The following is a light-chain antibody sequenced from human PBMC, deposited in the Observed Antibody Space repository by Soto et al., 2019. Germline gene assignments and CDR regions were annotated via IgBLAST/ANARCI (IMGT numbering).Light chain of an antibody. J-gene: IGKJ1*01. CDR1: QSISSW. Sequence: DIQKTQSPSTLSVSVGDRVTITCRSSQSISSWLAWYQQNPGKAPKLRIYDASSLESGVPSRFSGIGSGTEFTLSISSLQPEDFGTYYCQQCYMGWTFGQGTKVDIK. CDR2: DAS. V-gene: IGKV1-5*01. CDR3: QQCYMGWT.